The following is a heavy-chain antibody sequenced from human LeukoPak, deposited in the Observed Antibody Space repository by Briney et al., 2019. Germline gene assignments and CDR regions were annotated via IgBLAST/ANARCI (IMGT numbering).Heavy chain of an antibody. Sequence: PSETLSLTCTVSGGSISSYYWSWIRQPPGKGLEWMGYIYYSGSTNYNPSLKSRVTISVDTSKNQFSLKLSSVTAADKAVYHCARHGGGSSCYFDYWGQGTLVTVSS. CDR1: GGSISSYY. CDR2: IYYSGST. D-gene: IGHD6-6*01. V-gene: IGHV4-59*01. CDR3: ARHGGGSSCYFDY. J-gene: IGHJ4*02.